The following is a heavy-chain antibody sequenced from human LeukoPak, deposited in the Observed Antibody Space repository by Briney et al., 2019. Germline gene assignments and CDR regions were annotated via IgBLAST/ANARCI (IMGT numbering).Heavy chain of an antibody. V-gene: IGHV1-69*13. CDR2: IIPIFGTA. D-gene: IGHD3-22*01. CDR1: GGTFSSYA. J-gene: IGHJ4*02. CDR3: AREAVEYYYDSSGHFDY. Sequence: ASVKVSCKASGGTFSSYAISWVRQAPGQGLEWMGGIIPIFGTANYAQKFQGRVTITADESTSTAYMELSSLRSEDTAVYYCAREAVEYYYDSSGHFDYWGQGTLVTVSS.